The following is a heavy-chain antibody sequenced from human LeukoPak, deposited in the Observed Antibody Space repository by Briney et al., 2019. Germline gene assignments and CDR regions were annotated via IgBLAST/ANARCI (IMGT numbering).Heavy chain of an antibody. Sequence: GASVKVSCKASGYTFTSYYMHWVRRAPGQGLEWMGIINPSGGSTSYAQKFQGRVTMTRDTSTSTVYMELSSLRSEDTAVYYCAAPTYQLLRRQYYYYYYGMDVWGQGTTVTVSS. D-gene: IGHD2-2*01. J-gene: IGHJ6*02. V-gene: IGHV1-46*01. CDR2: INPSGGST. CDR3: AAPTYQLLRRQYYYYYYGMDV. CDR1: GYTFTSYY.